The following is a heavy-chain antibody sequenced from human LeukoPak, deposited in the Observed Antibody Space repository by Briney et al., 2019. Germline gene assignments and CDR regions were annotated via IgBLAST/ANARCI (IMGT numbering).Heavy chain of an antibody. V-gene: IGHV4-31*03. CDR2: MSYSGST. CDR1: GGSINSGGYY. D-gene: IGHD6-6*01. CDR3: ARAAAIAARRGVFDY. J-gene: IGHJ4*02. Sequence: PSETLSLTCTVSGGSINSGGYYWNWTRQHPGKGLEWIGYMSYSGSTYYNPSLKSRVTISVDTSKNQFSLKLSSVTAADTAVYYCARAAAIAARRGVFDYWGQGTLVTVSS.